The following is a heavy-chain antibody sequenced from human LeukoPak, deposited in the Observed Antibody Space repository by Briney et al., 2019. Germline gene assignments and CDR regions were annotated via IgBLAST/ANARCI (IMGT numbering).Heavy chain of an antibody. J-gene: IGHJ4*02. D-gene: IGHD6-19*01. CDR2: IYTSGNT. V-gene: IGHV4-61*09. Sequence: ASETLSLTCTVSGDSISSGRYSWNWIRQPAGKGLEWIGQIYTSGNTNYNPSLKSRVSISADTSKNQFSLKLNSVTAADTAVYYCARERVRIAVTGTKFFDYWGQGILVTVSS. CDR1: GDSISSGRYS. CDR3: ARERVRIAVTGTKFFDY.